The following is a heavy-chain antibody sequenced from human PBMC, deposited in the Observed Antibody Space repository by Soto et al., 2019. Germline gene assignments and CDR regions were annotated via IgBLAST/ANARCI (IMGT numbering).Heavy chain of an antibody. D-gene: IGHD2-21*01. CDR2: INADYGNT. CDR3: ARSIQGDYYYGMDV. Sequence: QAQLVQSGAEVKKPGASVKVSCKASGYTFYSHSISWVRQAPGQGLEWMGRINADYGNTQYAQKFRGRVTMTTDTSKTTVYMELTNLRSDDTAVYYCARSIQGDYYYGMDVWGQGTTVTVSS. V-gene: IGHV1-18*01. J-gene: IGHJ6*02. CDR1: GYTFYSHS.